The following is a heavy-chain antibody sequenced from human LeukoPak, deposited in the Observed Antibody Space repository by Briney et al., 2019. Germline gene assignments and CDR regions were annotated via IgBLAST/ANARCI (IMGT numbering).Heavy chain of an antibody. J-gene: IGHJ4*02. CDR3: ARGRYDYVWGSYPFDY. CDR1: GYTFTSYG. V-gene: IGHV1-8*03. CDR2: MNPNSGNT. D-gene: IGHD3-16*02. Sequence: ASVKVSCKASGYTFTSYGISWVRQAPGQGLEWMGWMNPNSGNTGYAQKFQGRVTITRNTSISTAYMELSSLRSEDTAVYYCARGRYDYVWGSYPFDYWGQGTLVTVSS.